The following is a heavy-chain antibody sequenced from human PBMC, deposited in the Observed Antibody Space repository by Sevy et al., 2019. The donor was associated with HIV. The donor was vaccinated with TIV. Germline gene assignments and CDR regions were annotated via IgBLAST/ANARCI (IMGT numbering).Heavy chain of an antibody. CDR2: INSDSGVT. J-gene: IGHJ6*02. D-gene: IGHD4-4*01. CDR1: GYIFTDYY. CDR3: ARLTTQPTSDLYGMDV. Sequence: ASVKVSCKASGYIFTDYYIHWVRQAPGQGLEWMAWINSDSGVTNYAQRFHGEVTGTRDTSLSTAYLELSRLKSNDTAIYYCARLTTQPTSDLYGMDVWGQGTRVTVSS. V-gene: IGHV1-2*02.